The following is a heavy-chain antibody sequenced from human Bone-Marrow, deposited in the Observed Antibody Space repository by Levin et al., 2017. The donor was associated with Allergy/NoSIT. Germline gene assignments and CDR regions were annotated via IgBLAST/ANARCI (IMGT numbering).Heavy chain of an antibody. J-gene: IGHJ6*02. V-gene: IGHV3-48*01. Sequence: RTGGSLRLSCGGSGFTFGSHAMNWVRQAPGKGLEWVSYISGGSESMYYVDSVKGRFTVSRNNAENSLYLDMNNLRAEDTAVYYCARGGATTVYYYGLDVWGQGTTVIVSS. CDR2: ISGGSESM. D-gene: IGHD1-1*01. CDR3: ARGGATTVYYYGLDV. CDR1: GFTFGSHA.